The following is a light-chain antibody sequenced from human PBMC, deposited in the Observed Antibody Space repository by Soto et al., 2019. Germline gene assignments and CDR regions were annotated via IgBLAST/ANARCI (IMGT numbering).Light chain of an antibody. CDR3: SSYTSSSTPWV. V-gene: IGLV2-14*01. CDR2: EVS. Sequence: QSALTQPASVSGSPGQSITISCTGTSSDVGGYNYVSWYQQHPGKAPKLMIYEVSNRPSGVSNRFSCSKSGNTASLTISGLQAEDEAEYYCSSYTSSSTPWVFGGGTKLTVL. CDR1: SSDVGGYNY. J-gene: IGLJ3*02.